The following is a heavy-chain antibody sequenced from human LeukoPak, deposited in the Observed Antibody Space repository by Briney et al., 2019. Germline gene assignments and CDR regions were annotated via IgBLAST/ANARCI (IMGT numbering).Heavy chain of an antibody. Sequence: SVKVSCKASGGTFSSYAISWVRQAPGQGLEWMGRIIPILGIANYAQKFQGRVTITADKSTSTAYMELSSLRSEDTAVYYCARRLLGYCSSTSCYPREVSWFDPWGQGTLVTVSS. CDR3: ARRLLGYCSSTSCYPREVSWFDP. J-gene: IGHJ5*02. CDR2: IIPILGIA. V-gene: IGHV1-69*04. D-gene: IGHD2-2*01. CDR1: GGTFSSYA.